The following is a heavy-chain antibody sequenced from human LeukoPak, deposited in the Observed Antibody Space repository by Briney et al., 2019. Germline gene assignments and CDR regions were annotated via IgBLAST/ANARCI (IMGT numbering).Heavy chain of an antibody. V-gene: IGHV1-18*01. D-gene: IGHD3-10*01. Sequence: GASGKVSCKASGYTFTSYGISWVRQAPGQGLEWMGWISAYNGNTNYAQKLQGRVTMTTDTSTSTAYMELRSLRSDDTAVYYCASGPSAYYGSGSYRFDYWGQGTLVTVSS. J-gene: IGHJ4*02. CDR1: GYTFTSYG. CDR3: ASGPSAYYGSGSYRFDY. CDR2: ISAYNGNT.